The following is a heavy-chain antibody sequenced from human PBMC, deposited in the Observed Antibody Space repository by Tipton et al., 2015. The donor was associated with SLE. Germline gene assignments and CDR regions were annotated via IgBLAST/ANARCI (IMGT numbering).Heavy chain of an antibody. CDR1: GGSISSYY. J-gene: IGHJ6*02. CDR2: IYTSGST. CDR3: SRNDGMDV. V-gene: IGHV4-4*07. Sequence: TLSLTCTVSGGSISSYYWIWIRQPAGKGLEWIGRIYTSGSTNYNPSLKSRVTMSVDTPKNQYSLKLSSGTAADTAVYYCSRNDGMDVWGQGTTVTVSS.